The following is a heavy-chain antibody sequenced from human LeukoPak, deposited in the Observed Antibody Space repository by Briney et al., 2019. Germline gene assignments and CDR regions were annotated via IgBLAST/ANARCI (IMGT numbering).Heavy chain of an antibody. CDR2: ISRSGSTI. D-gene: IGHD1-1*01. V-gene: IGHV3-48*03. Sequence: GGSLRLSCAASGFTFSSYEMNWVRQAPGKGLEWVSYISRSGSTIYYADSVKGRFTISRDNAKNSLYLQMNSLRAEDTAVYYCARDSTGTGSFDIWGQGTMVTVLS. CDR3: ARDSTGTGSFDI. CDR1: GFTFSSYE. J-gene: IGHJ3*02.